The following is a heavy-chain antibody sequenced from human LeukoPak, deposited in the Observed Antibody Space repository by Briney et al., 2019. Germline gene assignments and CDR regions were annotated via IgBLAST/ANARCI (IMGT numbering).Heavy chain of an antibody. D-gene: IGHD1-7*01. V-gene: IGHV4-39*07. Sequence: PSETLSLTCTVSGGSISTITYYWGWIRQPPGKGLEWVGHMYYRGNTFYNPSLKSRVTLSVDTSKNQFSLKLRSVTAADTAVYYCARLYGNYQNYFDYWGQGTLVTVSS. CDR1: GGSISTITYY. J-gene: IGHJ4*02. CDR2: MYYRGNT. CDR3: ARLYGNYQNYFDY.